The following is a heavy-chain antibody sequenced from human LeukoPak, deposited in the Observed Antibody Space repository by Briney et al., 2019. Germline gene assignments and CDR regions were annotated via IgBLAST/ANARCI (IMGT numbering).Heavy chain of an antibody. J-gene: IGHJ4*03. Sequence: GGSLRLSCAASGFTFSSYGMHWVRQAPGKGLEWVAVISYDGSNKYYADSVKGRFTISRDNSKNTLYLQMNSLRAEDTAVYYCAKGPYYYDSSGYYSFDYWGQGTMVTVSS. CDR1: GFTFSSYG. D-gene: IGHD3-22*01. CDR2: ISYDGSNK. V-gene: IGHV3-30*18. CDR3: AKGPYYYDSSGYYSFDY.